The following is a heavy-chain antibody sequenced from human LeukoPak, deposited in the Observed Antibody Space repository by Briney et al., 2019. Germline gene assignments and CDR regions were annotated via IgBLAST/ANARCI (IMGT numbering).Heavy chain of an antibody. Sequence: GGSLRLSCAASGFTFSDYYMTWIRHAPGKGLETVAYISGSGSVIVYADSVKGRFTISRDNAQNSLYLQMNSLRDEDTAVYYCSRAPRPCDYWGQGTLVTVSS. CDR3: SRAPRPCDY. J-gene: IGHJ4*02. CDR2: ISGSGSVI. CDR1: GFTFSDYY. V-gene: IGHV3-11*04.